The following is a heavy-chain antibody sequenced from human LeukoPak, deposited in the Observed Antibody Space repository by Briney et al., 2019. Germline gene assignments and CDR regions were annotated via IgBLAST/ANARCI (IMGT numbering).Heavy chain of an antibody. D-gene: IGHD2-2*01. J-gene: IGHJ5*02. Sequence: ASVTVSCKASGYTFTTYDINWVRQAAGQGLEWMGWMNPNTGKSGYAQRFQGRVTFTRDTSIDTAYMELSSLGSADTAVYYCARKTCTTTSCLHPWGQGTLVTVSS. CDR3: ARKTCTTTSCLHP. CDR1: GYTFTTYD. CDR2: MNPNTGKS. V-gene: IGHV1-8*01.